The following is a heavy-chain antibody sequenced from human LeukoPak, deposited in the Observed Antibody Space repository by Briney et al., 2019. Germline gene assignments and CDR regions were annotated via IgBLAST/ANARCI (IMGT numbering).Heavy chain of an antibody. Sequence: GGSLRLSCAASGFTVSSNYMSWVRQAPGKGLEWVSVIYSGGSTYYADSVKGRFTISRDNSKNTLYLQMNSLRAEDTAVYYCAKGQYYYGSGSYYNFFGPIYYFDYWGQGTLVTVSS. CDR3: AKGQYYYGSGSYYNFFGPIYYFDY. D-gene: IGHD3-10*01. CDR2: IYSGGST. V-gene: IGHV3-66*01. CDR1: GFTVSSNY. J-gene: IGHJ4*02.